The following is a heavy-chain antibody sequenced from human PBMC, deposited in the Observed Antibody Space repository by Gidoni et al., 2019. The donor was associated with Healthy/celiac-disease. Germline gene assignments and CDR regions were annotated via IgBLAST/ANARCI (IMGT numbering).Heavy chain of an antibody. J-gene: IGHJ4*02. D-gene: IGHD7-27*01. CDR2: ISSNGGST. V-gene: IGHV3-64*01. CDR3: ARTEEANWGSLVY. CDR1: GFTFSSYA. Sequence: SGFTFSSYAMHWVRQAPGKGLEYVSAISSNGGSTYYANSVKGRFTISRDNSKNTLYLQMGSLRAEDMAVYYCARTEEANWGSLVYWGQGTLVTVSS.